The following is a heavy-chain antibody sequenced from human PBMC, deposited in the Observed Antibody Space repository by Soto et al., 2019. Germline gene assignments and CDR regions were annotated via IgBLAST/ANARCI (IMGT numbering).Heavy chain of an antibody. CDR3: ARQRGAFWSGYYPSGPFDP. V-gene: IGHV4-59*08. CDR2: IYYSGST. CDR1: GGSISSYY. D-gene: IGHD3-3*01. Sequence: SETLSLTCTVSGGSISSYYWSWIRQPPGKGLEWIGYIYYSGSTNYNPSLKSRVTISVDTSKNQFSLKLSSVTAADTAVYYCARQRGAFWSGYYPSGPFDPWGQGTLVTVSS. J-gene: IGHJ5*02.